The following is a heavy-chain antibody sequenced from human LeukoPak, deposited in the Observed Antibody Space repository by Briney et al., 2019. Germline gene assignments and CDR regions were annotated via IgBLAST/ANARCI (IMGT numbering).Heavy chain of an antibody. Sequence: GASVRVSCKASGYTFTSYAMHWVRQAPGQRLEWMGWINAGNGNTKYSQKFQGRVTITRDTSPSTAYMELSSLRSEDTAVYYCARVAMVRGVIMLYFDYWGQGTLVTVSS. CDR2: INAGNGNT. J-gene: IGHJ4*02. CDR1: GYTFTSYA. CDR3: ARVAMVRGVIMLYFDY. V-gene: IGHV1-3*01. D-gene: IGHD3-10*01.